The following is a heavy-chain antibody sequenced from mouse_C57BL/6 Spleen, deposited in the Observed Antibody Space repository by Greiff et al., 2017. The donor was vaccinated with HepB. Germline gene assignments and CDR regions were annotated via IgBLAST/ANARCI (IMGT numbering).Heavy chain of an antibody. Sequence: EVKLVESGGGLVKPGGSLKLSCAASGFTFSSYAMSWVRQTPEKRLEWVATISDGGSYTYYPDNVKGRFTISRDNAKNNLYLQMSHLKSEDTAMYYCAYGSSPYWYFDVWGTGTTVTVSS. D-gene: IGHD1-1*01. CDR2: ISDGGSYT. V-gene: IGHV5-4*03. CDR1: GFTFSSYA. J-gene: IGHJ1*03. CDR3: AYGSSPYWYFDV.